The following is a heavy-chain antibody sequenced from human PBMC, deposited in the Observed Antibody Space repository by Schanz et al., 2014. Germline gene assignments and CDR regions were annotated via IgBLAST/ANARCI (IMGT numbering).Heavy chain of an antibody. CDR1: GYTVSALA. J-gene: IGHJ3*01. CDR3: ARETTIITGGAFDV. D-gene: IGHD3-9*01. Sequence: QVQLLQSGSEVKKPGASVKVSCEISGYTVSALAMHWVRQAPGRGLEWMGWISAFDDKTDYAQNFQGRLIMTTDTSTTTVYMELRGLRSDDTAVYYCARETTIITGGAFDVWGQGTMVTVSS. CDR2: ISAFDDKT. V-gene: IGHV1-18*01.